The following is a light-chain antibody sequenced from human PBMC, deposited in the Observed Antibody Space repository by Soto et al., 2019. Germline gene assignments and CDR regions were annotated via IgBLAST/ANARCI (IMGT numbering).Light chain of an antibody. CDR1: QSLKHSDGDTH. J-gene: IGKJ1*01. CDR2: KVS. CDR3: MQGTHWPWT. Sequence: DVVMTQSPLSLPVTLGQPASISCRSSQSLKHSDGDTHLNWFQQRPGQSPRRLIYKVSDRDSGVPDRFSGSGSGTDFTLKISRVEAEDVGVYYCMQGTHWPWTFGQGTEVEIK. V-gene: IGKV2-30*02.